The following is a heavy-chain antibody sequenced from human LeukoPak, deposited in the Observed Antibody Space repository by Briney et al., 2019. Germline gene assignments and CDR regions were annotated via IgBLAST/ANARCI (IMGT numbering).Heavy chain of an antibody. J-gene: IGHJ4*02. D-gene: IGHD6-6*01. V-gene: IGHV4-4*07. CDR2: IYSSGYT. CDR1: SGSMNKYQ. CDR3: ARGVEYSRLSDNILFEY. Sequence: SETLSLTCTVSSGSMNKYQWNWIRQSAGKGLEWIGRIYSSGYTDYNSSLKGRITMSLDTSKNQFSLKLTSVSAADTAVYCCARGVEYSRLSDNILFEYWGQGSLVIVSS.